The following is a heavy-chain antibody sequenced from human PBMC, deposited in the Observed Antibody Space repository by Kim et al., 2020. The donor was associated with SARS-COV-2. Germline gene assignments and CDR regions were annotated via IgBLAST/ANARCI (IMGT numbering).Heavy chain of an antibody. D-gene: IGHD1-26*01. CDR3: ATSSAGAANVDY. J-gene: IGHJ4*02. V-gene: IGHV5-10-1*01. CDR2: IDPSDSYT. Sequence: GASLKISCKGSGYSFTSYWISWVRQMPGKGLEWMGRIDPSDSYTNYSPSFQGHVTISADKSISTAYLQWSSLKASDTAMYYCATSSAGAANVDYWGQGTLVTVSS. CDR1: GYSFTSYW.